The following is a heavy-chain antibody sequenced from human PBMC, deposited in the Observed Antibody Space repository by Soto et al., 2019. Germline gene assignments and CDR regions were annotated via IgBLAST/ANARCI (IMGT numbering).Heavy chain of an antibody. Sequence: LSLSCAASGFSFSSYGLHWVRQAPGKVQEWGAVISNHCINKHDAVSVKSRVTNSTDKSKTAPDLQMNSLRAEDTAVYNCAKAHTAAAAGLDYWGQGVLVTVSS. CDR1: GFSFSSYG. V-gene: IGHV3-30*18. J-gene: IGHJ4*02. CDR3: AKAHTAAAAGLDY. CDR2: ISNHCINK. D-gene: IGHD6-25*01.